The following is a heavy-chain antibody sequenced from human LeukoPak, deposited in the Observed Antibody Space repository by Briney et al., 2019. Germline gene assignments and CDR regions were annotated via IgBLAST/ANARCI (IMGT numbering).Heavy chain of an antibody. CDR3: ARYGDPNYYFDY. D-gene: IGHD2-21*02. CDR2: IYTGEST. CDR1: GGSISGYY. V-gene: IGHV4-4*07. Sequence: SETLSLTCTVSGGSISGYYWSWIRQPAGKGLEWIGRIYTGESTEYNPSLESRATMSVDTSKNQFSLRLSSVTATDTATYYCARYGDPNYYFDYWGQGILVTVS. J-gene: IGHJ4*02.